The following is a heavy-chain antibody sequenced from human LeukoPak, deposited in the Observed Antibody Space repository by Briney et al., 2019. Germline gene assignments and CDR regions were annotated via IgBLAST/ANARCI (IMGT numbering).Heavy chain of an antibody. V-gene: IGHV4-59*08. J-gene: IGHJ3*01. CDR2: IYNSGST. D-gene: IGHD3-22*01. Sequence: TETLSLTCTVSGGSISSYYWSWIRQPPGKGREWIGYIYNSGSTDYNPSLQSRVTISLDTSKNLFYLKLSSLTAAATAVYYCARHRGYARTGYYFLDAFDFWGQGTMVTVSS. CDR3: ARHRGYARTGYYFLDAFDF. CDR1: GGSISSYY.